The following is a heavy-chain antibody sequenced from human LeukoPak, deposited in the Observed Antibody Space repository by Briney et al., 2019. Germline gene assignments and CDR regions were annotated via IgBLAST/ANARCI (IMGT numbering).Heavy chain of an antibody. V-gene: IGHV3-48*03. CDR1: GFTFSTYE. Sequence: GGSLRLSCAASGFTFSTYEMNFVRQAPGKGLEWIMYISASGKTTIYADSVKGRFTISRDNAKNSLYLQMNSLRAEDTAVYFCARGDGYENKHPFDHWGQGTLVTVSS. CDR2: ISASGKTT. CDR3: ARGDGYENKHPFDH. J-gene: IGHJ4*02. D-gene: IGHD5-12*01.